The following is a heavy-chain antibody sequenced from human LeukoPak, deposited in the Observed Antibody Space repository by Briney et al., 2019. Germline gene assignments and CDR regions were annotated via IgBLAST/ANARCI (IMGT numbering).Heavy chain of an antibody. CDR3: ARAPSYYDFWSGFDY. D-gene: IGHD3-3*01. J-gene: IGHJ4*02. CDR2: IYYSGST. Sequence: PSETLCHTCTVSGGSICSSSYYWGWVRQPPRKGLEWIGSIYYSGSTHYNPSLKNRVTISVDTSKNQFSLKLSSVTAADTAVYYCARAPSYYDFWSGFDYWGQGTLVTVSS. CDR1: GGSICSSSYY. V-gene: IGHV4-39*07.